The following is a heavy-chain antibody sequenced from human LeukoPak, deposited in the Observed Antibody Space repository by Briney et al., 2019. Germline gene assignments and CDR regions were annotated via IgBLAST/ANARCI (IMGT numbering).Heavy chain of an antibody. CDR2: ISWNSGSI. CDR3: AREASYCSSTSCYGWFDP. Sequence: GGSLRLSCAASGFTFDDYAMHWVRQAPGKGLEWVSGISWNSGSIGYADSVKGRFTISRDNAKNSLYLQMNSLRAEDTAVYYCAREASYCSSTSCYGWFDPWGQGTLVTVSS. J-gene: IGHJ5*02. D-gene: IGHD2-2*01. V-gene: IGHV3-9*01. CDR1: GFTFDDYA.